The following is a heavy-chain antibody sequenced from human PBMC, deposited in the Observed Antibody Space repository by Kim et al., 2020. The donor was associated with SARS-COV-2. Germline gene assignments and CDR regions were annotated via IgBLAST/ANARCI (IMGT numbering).Heavy chain of an antibody. CDR1: GGSISSGGYY. Sequence: SETLSLTCTVSGGSISSGGYYWSWIRQHPGKGLEWIGYIYYSGSTYYNPSLKSRVTISVDTSKNQFSLKLSSVTAADTAVYYCARSALSSSWYANWFDPWGQGTLVTVSS. J-gene: IGHJ5*02. CDR3: ARSALSSSWYANWFDP. D-gene: IGHD6-13*01. V-gene: IGHV4-31*03. CDR2: IYYSGST.